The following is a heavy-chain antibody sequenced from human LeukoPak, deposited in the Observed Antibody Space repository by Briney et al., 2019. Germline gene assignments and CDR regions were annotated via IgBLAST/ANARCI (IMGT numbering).Heavy chain of an antibody. J-gene: IGHJ4*02. CDR1: GFTFSSYW. Sequence: PGGSLRLSCAASGFTFSSYWMHWVRQAPGKGLVWVSRINSDGSSTSYADSVKGRFTISRDNAKNTLYLQMNSLRAEDTAVYYCAKGSRHYYGSGSLDYWGQGTLVTVSS. V-gene: IGHV3-74*01. D-gene: IGHD3-10*01. CDR2: INSDGSST. CDR3: AKGSRHYYGSGSLDY.